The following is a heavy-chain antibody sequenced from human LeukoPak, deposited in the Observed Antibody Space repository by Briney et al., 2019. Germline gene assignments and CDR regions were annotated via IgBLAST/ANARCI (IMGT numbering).Heavy chain of an antibody. D-gene: IGHD3-22*01. CDR3: ATAPYSSGSFRH. CDR2: INPGDGST. V-gene: IGHV1-46*01. Sequence: ASVKVSCKASGYTFTSYYMHWVRQAPGQGLEWMGIINPGDGSTSYTQKFQGRVTMTRDTSTSTVFLDLSSLRSEDTAVYYCATAPYSSGSFRHWGQGTLVTVSS. CDR1: GYTFTSYY. J-gene: IGHJ1*01.